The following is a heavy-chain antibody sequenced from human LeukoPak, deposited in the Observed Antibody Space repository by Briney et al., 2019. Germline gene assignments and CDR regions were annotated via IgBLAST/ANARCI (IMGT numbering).Heavy chain of an antibody. CDR2: INHSGST. J-gene: IGHJ4*02. Sequence: SETLSLTCAVYGGSFSGYYWSWIRQPPGKGLEWIGEINHSGSTNYNPSLKSRVTISVDTSKNQFSLKLSSVTAADTAVYYCARMITFGGVIVIRPRYFDYWGQGTLVTVSS. CDR1: GGSFSGYY. CDR3: ARMITFGGVIVIRPRYFDY. V-gene: IGHV4-34*01. D-gene: IGHD3-16*02.